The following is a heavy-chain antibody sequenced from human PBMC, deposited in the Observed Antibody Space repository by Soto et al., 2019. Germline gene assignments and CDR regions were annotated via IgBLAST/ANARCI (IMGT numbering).Heavy chain of an antibody. CDR2: ISGSGGST. D-gene: IGHD3-3*01. V-gene: IGHV3-23*01. Sequence: GGSLRLSCAASGFTFSSYAMSWVRQAPGKGLEWVSAISGSGGSTYYADSVKGRFTISRDNSKNTLYLQMNSLRAEDTAVYYCAKDQPSRELLFLEWLLYCFDYWGQGTLVTVSS. CDR3: AKDQPSRELLFLEWLLYCFDY. J-gene: IGHJ4*02. CDR1: GFTFSSYA.